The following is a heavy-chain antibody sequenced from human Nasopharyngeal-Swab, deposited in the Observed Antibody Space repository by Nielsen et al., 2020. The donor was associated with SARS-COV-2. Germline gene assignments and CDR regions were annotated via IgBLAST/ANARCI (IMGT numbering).Heavy chain of an antibody. V-gene: IGHV3-33*01. J-gene: IGHJ4*02. Sequence: GESLKISCAASGFTFSSYGMHWVRQAPGKGLEWVAVIWYDGSNKYYADSVKGRFTISRDNSKNTLYLQMNSLRAEDMAVYYCARGRSSSWEDYFDYWGQGTLVTVSS. D-gene: IGHD6-13*01. CDR3: ARGRSSSWEDYFDY. CDR1: GFTFSSYG. CDR2: IWYDGSNK.